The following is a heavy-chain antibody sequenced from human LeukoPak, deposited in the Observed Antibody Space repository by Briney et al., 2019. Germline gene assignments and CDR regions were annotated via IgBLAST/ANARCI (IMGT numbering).Heavy chain of an antibody. V-gene: IGHV4-34*01. D-gene: IGHD3-22*01. CDR1: GGSFSGYY. Sequence: PSETLSLTCAVYGGSFSGYYWSWIRQPPGKGLEWIGEINHSGSTNYNPSLKSRVTISVDTSKNQFSLKLSSVTAADTAVYYCARERHYYDSSGCRRHVLFDYWGQGTLVTVSS. J-gene: IGHJ4*02. CDR2: INHSGST. CDR3: ARERHYYDSSGCRRHVLFDY.